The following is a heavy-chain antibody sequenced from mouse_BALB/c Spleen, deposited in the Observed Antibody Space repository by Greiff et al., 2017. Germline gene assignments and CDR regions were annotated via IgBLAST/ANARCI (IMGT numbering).Heavy chain of an antibody. V-gene: IGHV2-9*02. D-gene: IGHD2-14*01. Sequence: VQLQESGPGLVAPSQSLSITCTVSGFSLTSYGVHWVRQPPGKGLEWLGVIWAGGSTNYNSALMSRLSISKDNSKSQVFLKMNSLQTDDTAMYYCARGDSNRYGYAMDYWGQGTSVTVSS. J-gene: IGHJ4*01. CDR1: GFSLTSYG. CDR3: ARGDSNRYGYAMDY. CDR2: IWAGGST.